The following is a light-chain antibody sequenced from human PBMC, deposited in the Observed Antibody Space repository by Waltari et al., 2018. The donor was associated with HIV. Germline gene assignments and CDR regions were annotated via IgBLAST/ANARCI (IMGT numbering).Light chain of an antibody. V-gene: IGLV1-44*01. CDR3: ATWDDGLSGGV. CDR1: ASNIGRNT. Sequence: QSVVTQPPSASGTPGQRVPMSCSGRASNIGRNTVHWYQHPPQTAPKLLIYNNKERPSGVPSLFSAAKAGTSASLDISGLQAEDAADYYCATWDDGLSGGVFGGGTKLTVL. J-gene: IGLJ3*02. CDR2: NNK.